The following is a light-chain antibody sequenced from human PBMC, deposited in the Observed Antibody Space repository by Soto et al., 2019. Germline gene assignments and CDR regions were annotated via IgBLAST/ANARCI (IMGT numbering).Light chain of an antibody. CDR3: QLRSNWRIT. Sequence: EIVLTQSPATLSLSPGERATLSCRASQSVSSYLAWYQQKPGQAPRLLIYDASNRATGIPARFSGSGSGTDFTLTISSLEPEDFAVYYCQLRSNWRITFGQGTRLEIK. CDR1: QSVSSY. CDR2: DAS. V-gene: IGKV3-11*01. J-gene: IGKJ5*01.